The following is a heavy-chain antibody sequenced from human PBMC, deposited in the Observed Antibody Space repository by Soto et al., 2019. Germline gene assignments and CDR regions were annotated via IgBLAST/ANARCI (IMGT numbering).Heavy chain of an antibody. D-gene: IGHD3-22*01. CDR2: IYNGGIP. CDR1: GGSVSSQY. CDR3: ASQDYDKSVYYFDY. V-gene: IGHV4-4*07. Sequence: SETLSLTCTVSGGSVSSQYWSWIRQPAGKGLEWIGRIYNGGIPLIHPSLESQVALSLDTSKNQFSLTLSSVTAADTAIYYCASQDYDKSVYYFDYWGRGTLVTVSS. J-gene: IGHJ4*02.